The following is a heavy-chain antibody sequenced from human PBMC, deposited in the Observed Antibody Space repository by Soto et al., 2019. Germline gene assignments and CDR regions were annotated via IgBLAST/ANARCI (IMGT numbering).Heavy chain of an antibody. CDR3: ARRRSSWYVDP. J-gene: IGHJ5*02. D-gene: IGHD6-13*01. CDR1: GGSISSSSYY. V-gene: IGHV4-39*01. CDR2: IYYSGST. Sequence: PSETLSLTCTVSGGSISSSSYYWGWIRQPPGKGLEWIGSIYYSGSTYYNPSLKSRVTISVDTSKNQFSLKLSSVTAADTAVYYRARRRSSWYVDPWGQGTLVTVSS.